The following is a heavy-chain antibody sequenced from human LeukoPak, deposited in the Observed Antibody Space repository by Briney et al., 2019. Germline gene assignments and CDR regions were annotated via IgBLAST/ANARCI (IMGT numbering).Heavy chain of an antibody. V-gene: IGHV4-39*01. CDR2: IYSSGST. CDR1: SASITSSSYY. CDR3: TRHNPSFDY. J-gene: IGHJ4*02. Sequence: PSETLSLTCTVSSASITSSSYYWGWIRQPPGKRLEWIGSIYSSGSTYYNPSLKSRITISVDTSKTQLSLKLSSVTAADTSVYYCTRHNPSFDYWGQGNLVTVSS.